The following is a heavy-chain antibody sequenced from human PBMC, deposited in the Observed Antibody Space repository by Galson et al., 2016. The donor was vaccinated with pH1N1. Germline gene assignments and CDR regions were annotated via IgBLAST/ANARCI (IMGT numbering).Heavy chain of an antibody. CDR2: IYYSGST. J-gene: IGHJ4*02. D-gene: IGHD4-17*01. V-gene: IGHV4-39*01. Sequence: SETLSLTCTVSGGSISRSSYYWDWIRQPPGKGLEWIGSIYYSGSTYYNPSLKSRVTISVDTSKNQFSLKLTSATAADTAVYYCASRGYGDYVGYFDYWGQGTLVTVSS. CDR3: ASRGYGDYVGYFDY. CDR1: GGSISRSSYY.